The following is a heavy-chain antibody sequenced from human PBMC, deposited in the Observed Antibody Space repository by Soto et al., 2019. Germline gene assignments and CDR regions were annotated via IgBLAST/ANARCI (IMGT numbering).Heavy chain of an antibody. V-gene: IGHV4-4*02. CDR3: ARDRDYYDSSGHKEGFDP. J-gene: IGHJ5*02. CDR2: IYYSGST. Sequence: SETLSLTCAVSGGSISSSNWWSWVRQPPGKGLEWIGYIYYSGSTNYNPSLKSRVTISVDTSKNQFSLKLSSVTAADTAVYYCARDRDYYDSSGHKEGFDPWGQGTLVTVSS. CDR1: GGSISSSNW. D-gene: IGHD3-22*01.